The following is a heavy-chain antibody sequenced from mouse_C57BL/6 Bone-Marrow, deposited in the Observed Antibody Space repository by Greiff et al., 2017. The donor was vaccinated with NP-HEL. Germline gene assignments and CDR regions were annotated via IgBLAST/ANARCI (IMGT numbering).Heavy chain of an antibody. CDR1: GYTFTSYG. Sequence: VQVVESGAELARPGASVKLSCKASGYTFTSYGISWVKQRTGQGLEWIGEIYPRSGNTYYNEKFKGKATLTADKSSSTAYMELRSLTSEDSAVYFCARDFPFAYWGQGTLVTVSA. CDR3: ARDFPFAY. J-gene: IGHJ3*01. V-gene: IGHV1-81*01. CDR2: IYPRSGNT.